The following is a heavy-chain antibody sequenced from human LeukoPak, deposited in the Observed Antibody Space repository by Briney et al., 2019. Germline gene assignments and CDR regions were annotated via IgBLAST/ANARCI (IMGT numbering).Heavy chain of an antibody. CDR3: ARVNYDVWSGYSFYHYYMDV. CDR1: GYTFTSYD. V-gene: IGHV1-8*03. J-gene: IGHJ6*03. CDR2: MNPNSGNT. D-gene: IGHD3-3*01. Sequence: ASVKVSCKASGYTFTSYDINWVRQATGQGLEWVGWMNPNSGNTGYAQKFQGRVTITRNTSISTVYMELSSLRSEDTAVYYCARVNYDVWSGYSFYHYYMDVWGRGTTVTVSS.